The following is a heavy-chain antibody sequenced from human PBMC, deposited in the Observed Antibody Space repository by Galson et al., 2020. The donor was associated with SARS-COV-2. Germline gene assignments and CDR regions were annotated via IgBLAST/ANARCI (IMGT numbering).Heavy chain of an antibody. CDR2: IDWDDDK. Sequence: ESGPTLVKPTQTLTLTCTFSGFPLSTSGICVSWIRQPPGKALEWLARIDWDDDKYYSTSLKTRLTISKDTSKNQVVLTMTNMDPVDTATYYCARITVAGLGFDYWGQGTLVTVSS. J-gene: IGHJ4*02. V-gene: IGHV2-70*11. CDR3: ARITVAGLGFDY. D-gene: IGHD6-19*01. CDR1: GFPLSTSGIC.